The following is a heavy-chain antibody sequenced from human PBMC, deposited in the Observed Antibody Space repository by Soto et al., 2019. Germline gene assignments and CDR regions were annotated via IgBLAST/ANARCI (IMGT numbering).Heavy chain of an antibody. J-gene: IGHJ4*02. V-gene: IGHV1-18*01. CDR3: ARDLDGSGSYYTDD. CDR2: ISADNGNT. CDR1: GYMFVTYG. Sequence: QVQLVQSGAEVKKPGASVKVSCKASGYMFVTYGINWVRQAPGQGLEWMGWISADNGNTKYAQNVQGRVTMTTDASTSTAYMEMRSLRSDDTAVYYCARDLDGSGSYYTDDWGPGTLVTVSS. D-gene: IGHD3-10*01.